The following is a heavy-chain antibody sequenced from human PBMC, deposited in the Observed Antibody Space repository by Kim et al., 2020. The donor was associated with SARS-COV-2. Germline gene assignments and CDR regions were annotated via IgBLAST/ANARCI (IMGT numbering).Heavy chain of an antibody. J-gene: IGHJ6*03. D-gene: IGHD3-3*01. CDR1: GGTFSSYA. CDR2: IIPIFGTA. CDR3: ARDRALTIFGVVTGTYYMDV. V-gene: IGHV1-69*13. Sequence: SVKVSCKASGGTFSSYAISWVRQAPGQGLEWMGGIIPIFGTANYAQKFQGRVTITADESTSTAYMELSSLRSEDTAVYYCARDRALTIFGVVTGTYYMDVWGKGTTVTVSS.